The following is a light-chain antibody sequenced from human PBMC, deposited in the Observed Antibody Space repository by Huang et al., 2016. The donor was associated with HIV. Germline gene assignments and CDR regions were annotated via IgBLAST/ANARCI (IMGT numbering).Light chain of an antibody. CDR1: QNINTN. V-gene: IGKV3-15*01. Sequence: EIVMTQSPGTLSVAPGERATLTCRASQNINTNLAWFQHKPGQAPRLLIYAASTRTADFPARFSGSGSRTDFTLTISSLQSEDIAVYYCQQYNDWPRSFGQGTKVEIK. J-gene: IGKJ1*01. CDR2: AAS. CDR3: QQYNDWPRS.